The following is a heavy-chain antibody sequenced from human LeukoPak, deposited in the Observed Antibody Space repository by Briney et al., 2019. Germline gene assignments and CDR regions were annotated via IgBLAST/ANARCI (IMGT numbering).Heavy chain of an antibody. CDR1: GFSFSTYA. Sequence: QPGGSLRLSCAASGFSFSTYAMSWVRQAPGKGLEWVSGVNGNGGSTSYADSVKGRFTIFRDNSKNTVYLQMNSLRVEDTAIYYCAKDVRRCNGACTWGQGTLVTVSS. J-gene: IGHJ5*02. V-gene: IGHV3-23*01. CDR3: AKDVRRCNGACT. D-gene: IGHD2-8*01. CDR2: VNGNGGST.